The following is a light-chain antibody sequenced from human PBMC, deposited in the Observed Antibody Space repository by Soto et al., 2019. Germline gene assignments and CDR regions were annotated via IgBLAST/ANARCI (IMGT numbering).Light chain of an antibody. CDR1: ESVSTN. CDR3: QQYNSWPPIT. V-gene: IGKV3-15*01. Sequence: EVVLTQSPGTLSVSPGERATLSCRASESVSTNLAWYQHKPGQAPWLLIYGASTRATGVPARFSGGGSGTEFTLTISSLQSEDFALYYCQQYNSWPPITFGQGTRLEIK. CDR2: GAS. J-gene: IGKJ5*01.